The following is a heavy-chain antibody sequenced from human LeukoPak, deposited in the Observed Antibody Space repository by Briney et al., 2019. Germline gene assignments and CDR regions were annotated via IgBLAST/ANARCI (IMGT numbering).Heavy chain of an antibody. CDR2: IYYSGST. Sequence: KPSETLSLTCTVSGGSISCYYWSWIRQPPGKGLEWIGYIYYSGSTNYNPSLKSRVTISVDTSKNQFSLKLSSVTAADTAVYYCASFHYYDSSGYSELVDYWGQGTLVTVSS. CDR1: GGSISCYY. J-gene: IGHJ4*02. V-gene: IGHV4-59*01. CDR3: ASFHYYDSSGYSELVDY. D-gene: IGHD3-22*01.